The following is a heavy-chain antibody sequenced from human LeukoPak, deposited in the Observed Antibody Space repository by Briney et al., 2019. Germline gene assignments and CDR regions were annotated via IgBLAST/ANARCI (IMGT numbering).Heavy chain of an antibody. CDR1: GFTFSDYY. Sequence: GGSLRLSCAASGFTFSDYYMSWIRQAPGKGLEWVSYISSSGSTIYYADSVKGRFTISRDNAKNSLYLQMNSLRAEDTAVYYCASTEDTCSFDYWGQGTLVTVSS. CDR2: ISSSGSTI. J-gene: IGHJ4*02. CDR3: ASTEDTCSFDY. D-gene: IGHD2-15*01. V-gene: IGHV3-11*01.